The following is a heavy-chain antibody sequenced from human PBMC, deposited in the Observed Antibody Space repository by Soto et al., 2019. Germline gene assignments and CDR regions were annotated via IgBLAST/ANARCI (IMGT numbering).Heavy chain of an antibody. V-gene: IGHV4-34*01. D-gene: IGHD7-27*01. Sequence: SETLSLTCAVYGGSFSGYYWSWIRQPPGKGLEWIGEINHSGSTNYNPSLKSRVTISVDTSKNQFSLKLSSVTAADTAVYYCARGVEGKLGIGDGQGYMDVWGKGTTVTVSS. CDR1: GGSFSGYY. J-gene: IGHJ6*03. CDR3: ARGVEGKLGIGDGQGYMDV. CDR2: INHSGST.